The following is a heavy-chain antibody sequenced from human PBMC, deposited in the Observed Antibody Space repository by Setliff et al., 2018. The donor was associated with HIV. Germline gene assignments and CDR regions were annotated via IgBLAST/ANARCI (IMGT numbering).Heavy chain of an antibody. CDR2: ISTTGST. D-gene: IGHD3-9*01. V-gene: IGHV4-61*09. CDR3: ARGHDNKYYNFYYMDV. CDR1: GDSISSGSYF. J-gene: IGHJ6*03. Sequence: PSETLSLTCTVSGDSISSGSYFWIWIRQPAGKGLEWSGHISTTGSTNYNPSLKSRVIMSVDTSRNQFSLKLSSVTAAHTAVYYCARGHDNKYYNFYYMDVWGKGTKGNGSS.